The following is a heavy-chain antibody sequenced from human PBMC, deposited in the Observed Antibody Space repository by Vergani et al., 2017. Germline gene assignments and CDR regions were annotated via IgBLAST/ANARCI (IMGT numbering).Heavy chain of an antibody. V-gene: IGHV3-30*18. CDR1: GFTFSSYG. D-gene: IGHD6-13*01. J-gene: IGHJ6*02. CDR2: ISYDGSNK. Sequence: QVQLVESGGGVVQPGRSLRPSCAASGFTFSSYGMHWVRQAPGKGLEWVAVISYDGSNKYYADSVKGRFTISRDNSKNTLYLQMNSLRAEDTAVYYCAKEKGQQLVKPYYYYGMDVWGQGTTVTVSS. CDR3: AKEKGQQLVKPYYYYGMDV.